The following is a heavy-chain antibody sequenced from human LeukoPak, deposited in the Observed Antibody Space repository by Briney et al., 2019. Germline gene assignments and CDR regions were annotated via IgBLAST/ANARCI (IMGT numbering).Heavy chain of an antibody. D-gene: IGHD3-9*01. J-gene: IGHJ3*02. CDR1: GYTFKNYD. CDR3: ARWYYEILSGYYPHDGFDI. CDR2: MNPNSVNT. V-gene: IGHV1-8*01. Sequence: ASVNVSCKASGYTFKNYDINWVRQAPGQGLEWMGRMNPNSVNTGYAQKFQGRVTMTRNTSISTAYMELSSLTSEDTAVYYCARWYYEILSGYYPHDGFDIWGQGTMVTVSS.